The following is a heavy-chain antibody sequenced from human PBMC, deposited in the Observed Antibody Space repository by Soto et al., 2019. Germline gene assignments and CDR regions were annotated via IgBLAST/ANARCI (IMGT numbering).Heavy chain of an antibody. CDR2: INHSGST. D-gene: IGHD2-15*01. V-gene: IGHV4-34*01. CDR3: ARAALLNVVVVAARAWFDP. Sequence: PSETLSLTCAVYGGSFSGYYWSWIRQPPGKGLEWIGEINHSGSTNYNPSLKSRVTISVDTSKNQFSLKLSSVTAADTAVYYCARAALLNVVVVAARAWFDPWGQGTLVTVSS. J-gene: IGHJ5*02. CDR1: GGSFSGYY.